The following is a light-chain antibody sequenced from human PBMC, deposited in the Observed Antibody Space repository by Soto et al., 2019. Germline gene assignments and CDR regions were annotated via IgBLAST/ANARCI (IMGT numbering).Light chain of an antibody. V-gene: IGLV4-69*01. CDR3: QTWGTGIQV. CDR1: SGHSSYA. J-gene: IGLJ2*01. CDR2: LNSDGSH. Sequence: QPVLTQSPSASASLGASVKLTCTLSSGHSSYAIAWHQQQPEKGPRYLMKLNSDGSHSKGDGIPDHFSGSSSGAERYLTISSLQSEDEADYYCQTWGTGIQVFGGVTKLTVL.